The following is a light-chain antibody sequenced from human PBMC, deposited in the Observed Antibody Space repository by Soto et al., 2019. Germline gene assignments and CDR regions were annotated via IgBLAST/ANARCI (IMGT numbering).Light chain of an antibody. V-gene: IGKV3-20*01. CDR2: GSS. CDR1: QSVRNNY. J-gene: IGKJ2*01. CDR3: QQYGSSPPYT. Sequence: EVVLTQSPGTLSLSPGERATLSYRASQSVRNNYLAWYQQKPGQSPKLLIFGSSDRATGIPDRFSGSGSGTDFTLTISRLEPEDFAVYYCQQYGSSPPYTFGQGTKLEIK.